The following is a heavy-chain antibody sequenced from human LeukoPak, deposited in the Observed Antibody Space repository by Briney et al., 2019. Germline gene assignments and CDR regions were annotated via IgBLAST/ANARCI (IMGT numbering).Heavy chain of an antibody. CDR1: GGSISSSNW. CDR2: IYHSGST. D-gene: IGHD5-12*01. V-gene: IGHV4-4*02. J-gene: IGHJ4*02. CDR3: ARELSGYDEKYFDY. Sequence: SGTLSLTCAVSGGSISSSNWWSWVRQPPGKGLEWIGEIYHSGSTNYNPSLKSRVTISVDKSKNQFSLKLSSVTAADTAVYYCARELSGYDEKYFDYWGQGTLVTVSS.